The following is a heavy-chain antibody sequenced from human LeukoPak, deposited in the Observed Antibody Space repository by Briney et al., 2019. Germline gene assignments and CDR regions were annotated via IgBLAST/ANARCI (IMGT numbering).Heavy chain of an antibody. CDR2: IKEDGSEK. V-gene: IGHV3-7*01. D-gene: IGHD5-18*01. CDR1: GFTFSNYW. J-gene: IGHJ4*02. CDR3: AREGGYTSGYFGGY. Sequence: GGSLRLSCAASGFTFSNYWMNWVRQAPGKGLEWVASIKEDGSEKYYVDSVKGRFTISRDNAKNSLYPQMNSLRAEDTAVYYCAREGGYTSGYFGGYWGQGTLVTVSS.